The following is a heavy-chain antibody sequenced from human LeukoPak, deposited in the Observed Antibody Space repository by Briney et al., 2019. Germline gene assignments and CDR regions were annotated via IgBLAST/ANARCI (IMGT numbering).Heavy chain of an antibody. Sequence: LTGGSLRLSCAASGFTVGSTYMSWVRQAPGKRLEWVSLIYSGGSTYYADSVKGSFTISRNSFTNTLYLQMNSLRAEDTAVYYCATSLDLDSVGAFDYWGQGTLVTVSS. J-gene: IGHJ4*02. CDR1: GFTVGSTY. D-gene: IGHD1-26*01. CDR3: ATSLDLDSVGAFDY. CDR2: IYSGGST. V-gene: IGHV3-66*01.